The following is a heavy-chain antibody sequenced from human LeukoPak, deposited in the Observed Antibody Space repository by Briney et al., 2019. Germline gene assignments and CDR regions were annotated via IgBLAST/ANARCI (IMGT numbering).Heavy chain of an antibody. Sequence: SQTLSLTCAISGDSVSSNSATWNWIRQSPSRGLEWLGRTYYKSKWYNDYAVSVNSRITINSDTSKNQFSLQLNSVTPEDTAVYYCARVSSPWSPRDAFDIWGQGTMVTVSS. V-gene: IGHV6-1*01. CDR3: ARVSSPWSPRDAFDI. CDR2: TYYKSKWYN. CDR1: GDSVSSNSAT. D-gene: IGHD1-26*01. J-gene: IGHJ3*02.